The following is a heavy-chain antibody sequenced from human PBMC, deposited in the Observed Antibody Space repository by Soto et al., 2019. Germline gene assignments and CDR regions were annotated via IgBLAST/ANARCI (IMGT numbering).Heavy chain of an antibody. CDR3: ARHAWSGFYTRYYFDY. V-gene: IGHV4-39*01. J-gene: IGHJ4*02. D-gene: IGHD3-3*01. CDR2: IYYSGST. Sequence: SETLSLTCTVSGGSISSSSYYWGWIRQAPGKGLEWIGSIYYSGSTYYNPSLKSRLSISVDTSKSQFSLRLSSVTAADTAVYYCARHAWSGFYTRYYFDYWGQGSVVTVS. CDR1: GGSISSSSYY.